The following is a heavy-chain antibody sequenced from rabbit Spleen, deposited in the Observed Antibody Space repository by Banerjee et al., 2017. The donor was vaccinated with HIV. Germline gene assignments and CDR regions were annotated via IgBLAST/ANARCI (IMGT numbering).Heavy chain of an antibody. J-gene: IGHJ4*01. CDR3: ARAIYVGFAGYGYAPHYFNL. Sequence: QQLVESGGGLVQPGGSPKLSCKASGFTISSYGVSWVRQAPGKGLEWIGCIYPDYGSTDYASWVNGRFTISLDNAQSTVFLQMTSLTAADTATYFCARAIYVGFAGYGYAPHYFNLWGQGTLVTVS. D-gene: IGHD6-1*01. CDR1: GFTISSYG. V-gene: IGHV1S7*01. CDR2: IYPDYGST.